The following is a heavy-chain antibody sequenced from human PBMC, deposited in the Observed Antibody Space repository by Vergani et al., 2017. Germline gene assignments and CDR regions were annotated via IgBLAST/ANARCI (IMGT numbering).Heavy chain of an antibody. CDR3: ARILLDGYNSGAIDY. CDR2: IWYDGSNK. J-gene: IGHJ4*02. D-gene: IGHD5-24*01. V-gene: IGHV3-33*01. CDR1: GFTFSSYG. Sequence: QVQLVESGGGVVQPGRSLRLSCAASGFTFSSYGMHWVRQAPGKGLEWVVVIWYDGSNKYYADSVKGRFTIARDNSKNTLYLQMNSLRAEDTAVYYCARILLDGYNSGAIDYWGQGTLVTVSS.